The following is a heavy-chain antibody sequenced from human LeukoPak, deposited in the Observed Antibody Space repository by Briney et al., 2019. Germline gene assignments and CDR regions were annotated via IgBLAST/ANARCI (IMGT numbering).Heavy chain of an antibody. Sequence: GGSLRLSCAGSGFIFNNYAMHWVRQPPGKGLEWVPGISWNSGSIDYADSVKGRFTISRDNAKNSLYLQMNSLRVEDTAVYYCAKEGRSLQTYWGQGTLVTVSS. J-gene: IGHJ4*02. CDR1: GFIFNNYA. CDR3: AKEGRSLQTY. V-gene: IGHV3-9*01. CDR2: ISWNSGSI. D-gene: IGHD5-24*01.